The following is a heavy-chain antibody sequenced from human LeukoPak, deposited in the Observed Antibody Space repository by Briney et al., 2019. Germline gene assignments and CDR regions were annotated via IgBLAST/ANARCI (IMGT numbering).Heavy chain of an antibody. V-gene: IGHV4-4*02. CDR3: AKSNGYGLVDI. CDR2: IYHSGST. CDR1: GGSISSSNW. D-gene: IGHD3-10*01. Sequence: SGTLSLTCAVSGGSISSSNWWSWVRQPPVKGLEWIGEIYHSGSTNYNPSLKSRVTISLDTSRNQFSLKLNSVTAADTAVYYCAKSNGYGLVDIWGQGTMVTVSS. J-gene: IGHJ3*02.